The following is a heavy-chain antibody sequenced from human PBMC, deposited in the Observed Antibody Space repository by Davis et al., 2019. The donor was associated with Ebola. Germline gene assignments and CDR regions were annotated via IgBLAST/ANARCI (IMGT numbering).Heavy chain of an antibody. D-gene: IGHD2-21*01. CDR2: ISYDGSNK. CDR1: GFTFSSYA. J-gene: IGHJ4*02. Sequence: GESLKISCAASGFTFSSYAMHWVRQAPGKGLEWVAVISYDGSNKYYADSVKGRFTISRDNSKNTLYLQMNSLRAEDTAVYYCARVRVIVVGPFDYWGQGTLVTVSS. CDR3: ARVRVIVVGPFDY. V-gene: IGHV3-30-3*01.